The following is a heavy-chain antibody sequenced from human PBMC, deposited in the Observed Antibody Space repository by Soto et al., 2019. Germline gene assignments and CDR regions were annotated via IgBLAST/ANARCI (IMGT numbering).Heavy chain of an antibody. V-gene: IGHV3-21*01. D-gene: IGHD2-2*02. CDR2: ISSSSSYI. Sequence: EVQLVESGGGLVKPGGSLRLSCAASGFTFSSYSMNWVRQAPGKGLEWVSSISSSSSYIYYADSVKGRFTISRDNAKNSLYLQMNSLRAEDTAVYYCARDDCSSTSCYSYYGMDVWGQGTTVTVSS. CDR1: GFTFSSYS. J-gene: IGHJ6*02. CDR3: ARDDCSSTSCYSYYGMDV.